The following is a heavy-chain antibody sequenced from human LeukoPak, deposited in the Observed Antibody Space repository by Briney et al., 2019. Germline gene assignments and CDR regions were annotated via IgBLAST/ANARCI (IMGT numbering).Heavy chain of an antibody. CDR1: GYTFTVYY. CDR3: ARGLGASPYIY. J-gene: IGHJ4*02. CDR2: INPNSGGT. D-gene: IGHD4/OR15-4a*01. V-gene: IGHV1-2*02. Sequence: ASVNVSCKASGYTFTVYYMHWVRQAPGQGLEWMGWINPNSGGTNYAQKFQGRVTITRDTSISTAYMELSRLRSDDTAVYYCARGLGASPYIYWGQGTLVTVSS.